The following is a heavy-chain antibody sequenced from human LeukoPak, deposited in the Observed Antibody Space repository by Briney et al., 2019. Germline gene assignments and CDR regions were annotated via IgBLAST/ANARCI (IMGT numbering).Heavy chain of an antibody. Sequence: PSETLSLTCAVYGGSFSGYYWSWIRQPPGKGLEWVGEINHSGSTNYNPSLESRVTISVDTSNNQFSLKVSSVTDTVTAVYYCARRPPTTGTDWFDPWGQGFLVTVSS. CDR3: ARRPPTTGTDWFDP. D-gene: IGHD1-1*01. J-gene: IGHJ5*02. CDR2: INHSGST. V-gene: IGHV4-34*01. CDR1: GGSFSGYY.